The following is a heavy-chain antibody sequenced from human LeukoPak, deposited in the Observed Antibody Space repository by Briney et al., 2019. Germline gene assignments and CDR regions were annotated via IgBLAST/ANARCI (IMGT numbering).Heavy chain of an antibody. CDR3: ARTNRNRSLRFLEWFIPV. V-gene: IGHV3-48*01. Sequence: GGSLRLSCAASGFTFSSYSMNWVRQAPGKGLEWVSYISSSSSTIYYADSVKGRFTISRDNAKNSLYLRMNSLRAEDTAVYYCARTNRNRSLRFLEWFIPVWGQGTMVTVSS. CDR1: GFTFSSYS. D-gene: IGHD3-3*01. J-gene: IGHJ3*01. CDR2: ISSSSSTI.